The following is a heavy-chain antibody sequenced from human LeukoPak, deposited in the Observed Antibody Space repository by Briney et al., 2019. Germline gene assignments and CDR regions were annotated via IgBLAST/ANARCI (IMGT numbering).Heavy chain of an antibody. Sequence: GGSLRLSCAASGFTFSSYWMIWVRQAPGKGLEWVASIKGDGSEKYYVDSVKGRFTISRDNAKNSLFLQMNSLRAEDTAAYYCARHYYYYMDVWGKGTTVTVSS. CDR3: ARHYYYYMDV. V-gene: IGHV3-7*01. J-gene: IGHJ6*03. CDR1: GFTFSSYW. CDR2: IKGDGSEK.